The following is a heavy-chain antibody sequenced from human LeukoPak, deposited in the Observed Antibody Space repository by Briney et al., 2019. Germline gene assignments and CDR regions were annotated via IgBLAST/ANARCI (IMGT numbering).Heavy chain of an antibody. CDR1: GVSVSDGLYY. V-gene: IGHV4-31*03. D-gene: IGHD2-2*01. J-gene: IGHJ3*01. CDR3: ATPYCSSISCLDVFNV. Sequence: PSETLSLTCNVSGVSVSDGLYYWTWIRQHPGKGLEWIGYKYYSGSAKYNPSLKSRLTISIDTSKNQFSLQLSSVTAADTATYYCATPYCSSISCLDVFNVWGPGTRVIVSS. CDR2: KYYSGSA.